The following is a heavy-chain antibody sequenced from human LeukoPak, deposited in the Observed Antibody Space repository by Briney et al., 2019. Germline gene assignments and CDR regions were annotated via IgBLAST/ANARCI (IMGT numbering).Heavy chain of an antibody. Sequence: GGSLRLSCAVSGFTFSSHWMSWVRQAPGKGLEWVANIKEDGSDKNYVDSVKGRFTISGDNAKNSLFLQMNSLRAEDTAVYYCARSIAAAGDYWGQGTLVTVSS. CDR3: ARSIAAAGDY. CDR1: GFTFSSHW. CDR2: IKEDGSDK. V-gene: IGHV3-7*03. J-gene: IGHJ4*02. D-gene: IGHD6-13*01.